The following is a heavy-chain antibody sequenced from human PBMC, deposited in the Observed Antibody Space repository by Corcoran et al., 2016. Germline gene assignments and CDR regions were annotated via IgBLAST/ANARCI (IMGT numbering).Heavy chain of an antibody. V-gene: IGHV4-38-2*02. CDR2: IYHSGST. D-gene: IGHD1-7*01. Sequence: QVQLQESGPGLVKPSETLSLTCTVSGYSISSGYSWGWIRQTPGKGLEWIGSIYHSGSTYYNPSLKSRVTISVDTSKNQFSLKLSSVTAADTAVYYCAICDGGTGTNGAFDIWGQGTMVIVSS. CDR1: GYSISSGYS. CDR3: AICDGGTGTNGAFDI. J-gene: IGHJ3*02.